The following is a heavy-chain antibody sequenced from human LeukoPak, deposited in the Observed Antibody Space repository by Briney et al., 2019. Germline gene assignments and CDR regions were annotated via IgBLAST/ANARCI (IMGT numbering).Heavy chain of an antibody. CDR3: ARTPSYGEIDY. V-gene: IGHV3-53*01. Sequence: PGGSLRLSCAASGFTVSSNYMSWVHQAPGKGLEWVSVIYSGGSTYYADSVKGRFTISRDNSKNTLYLQMNSLRAEDTAVYYCARTPSYGEIDYWGQGTLVTVCS. CDR2: IYSGGST. D-gene: IGHD4-17*01. J-gene: IGHJ4*02. CDR1: GFTVSSNY.